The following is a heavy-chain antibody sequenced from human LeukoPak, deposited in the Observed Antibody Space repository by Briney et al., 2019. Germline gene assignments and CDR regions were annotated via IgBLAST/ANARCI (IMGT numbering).Heavy chain of an antibody. J-gene: IGHJ4*02. CDR2: INANTGNP. CDR3: ARDASTLNFDY. V-gene: IGHV7-4-1*02. D-gene: IGHD5/OR15-5a*01. Sequence: ASVKVSCKASGYTFSTHSINWLRQAPGQGLEWMGWINANTGNPTYAQGFTGRFVFSLDTSVSTAYLQISSLKAEDTAIYYCARDASTLNFDYWGQGTLVTVSS. CDR1: GYTFSTHS.